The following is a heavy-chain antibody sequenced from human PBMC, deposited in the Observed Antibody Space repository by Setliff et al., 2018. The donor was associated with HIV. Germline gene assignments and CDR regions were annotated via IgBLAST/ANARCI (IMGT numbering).Heavy chain of an antibody. D-gene: IGHD6-19*01. V-gene: IGHV3-30*02. CDR3: AKDRAPGNPPLQWLGD. J-gene: IGHJ4*02. CDR2: IWYDGSNK. Sequence: GASLKISCAASGFTFSSYGMHWVRQAPGKGLEWVAVIWYDGSNKYYADSVKGRFTISRDNSKDTLYLQMNSLRGEDTAVYYCAKDRAPGNPPLQWLGDWGQGTLVTVSS. CDR1: GFTFSSYG.